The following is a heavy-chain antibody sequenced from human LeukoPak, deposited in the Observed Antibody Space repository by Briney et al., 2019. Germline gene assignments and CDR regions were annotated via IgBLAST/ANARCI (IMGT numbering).Heavy chain of an antibody. CDR1: GGSFSGYY. CDR3: ARPVSGSSGWYYNY. V-gene: IGHV4-34*01. J-gene: IGHJ4*02. CDR2: INLSGSA. D-gene: IGHD6-19*01. Sequence: SETPSLTCAVSGGSFSGYYWCWICQPPRKGQGWIGVINLSGSANYNSSLTRRVSISVETSKTKISLKPSSVTAADTAVYYCARPVSGSSGWYYNYWGQGTLVTVSS.